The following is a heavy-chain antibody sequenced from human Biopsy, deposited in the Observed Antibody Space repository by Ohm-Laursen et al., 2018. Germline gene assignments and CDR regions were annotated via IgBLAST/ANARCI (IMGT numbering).Heavy chain of an antibody. CDR2: INPHSGTT. D-gene: IGHD2-15*01. Sequence: ASVKVSCKASGYTFTGQYLHWVRQVPGQGLQWMGWINPHSGTTKFAQDFQGRVTMTRDTSITTAYMELRRLRSDDTAVYYCAKGQDLRGGAEYFQHWGQGALVTVSS. V-gene: IGHV1-2*02. CDR1: GYTFTGQY. CDR3: AKGQDLRGGAEYFQH. J-gene: IGHJ1*01.